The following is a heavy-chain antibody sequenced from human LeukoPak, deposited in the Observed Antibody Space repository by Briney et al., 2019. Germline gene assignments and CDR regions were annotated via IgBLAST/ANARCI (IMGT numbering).Heavy chain of an antibody. CDR1: GCTFSGYQ. V-gene: IGHV1-2*02. Sequence: ASVKVSCKASGCTFSGYQIHWVRQAPGQGLEWMGWINPNSGDTKYAQKFQGRVTMTSDTSTSTVYMELSRLSSDDTAVYSCARGAVSGTYRYLYWGQGTLVTVSS. D-gene: IGHD3-16*02. J-gene: IGHJ4*02. CDR3: ARGAVSGTYRYLY. CDR2: INPNSGDT.